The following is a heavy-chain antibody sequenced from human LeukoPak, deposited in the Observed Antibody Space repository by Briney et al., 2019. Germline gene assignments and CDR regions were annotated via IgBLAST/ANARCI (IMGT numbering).Heavy chain of an antibody. V-gene: IGHV3-23*01. Sequence: GGSLRLSCAASGLPFSTYAMSWVRQAPGKGLEWVSAISGSGDSTYYADSVKGRFTIPRDNSKNTLYLQMNSLRAEDTAVYYCAKDAPTILYLFDYWGQGTLVTVSS. CDR1: GLPFSTYA. CDR3: AKDAPTILYLFDY. D-gene: IGHD2/OR15-2a*01. J-gene: IGHJ4*02. CDR2: ISGSGDST.